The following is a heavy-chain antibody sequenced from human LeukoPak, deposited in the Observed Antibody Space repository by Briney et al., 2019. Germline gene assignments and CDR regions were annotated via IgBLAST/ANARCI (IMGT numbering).Heavy chain of an antibody. D-gene: IGHD1-26*01. J-gene: IGHJ4*02. CDR2: ISSDGSDK. CDR3: AKDKGREGDY. Sequence: QPGRPLRLSCAASGFPFSNYGMHWVRQAPGKGLEWVAVISSDGSDKYYADSVKGRFTISRDNSKNTLYLQMNSLRAEDTAVYYCAKDKGREGDYWGQGNLVTVSS. V-gene: IGHV3-30*18. CDR1: GFPFSNYG.